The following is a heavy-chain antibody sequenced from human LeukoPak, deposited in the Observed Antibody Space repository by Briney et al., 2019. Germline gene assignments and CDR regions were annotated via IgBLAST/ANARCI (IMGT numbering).Heavy chain of an antibody. CDR1: GYTFTSYG. J-gene: IGHJ4*02. V-gene: IGHV1-46*01. CDR2: INPSGGST. D-gene: IGHD6-19*01. Sequence: ASVKVSCKASGYTFTSYGISWVRQAPGQGLEWMGIINPSGGSTSYAQKFQGRVTMTRDTSTSTVYMELSSLRSEDTAVYYCARSSGWTYYFDYWGQGTLVTVSS. CDR3: ARSSGWTYYFDY.